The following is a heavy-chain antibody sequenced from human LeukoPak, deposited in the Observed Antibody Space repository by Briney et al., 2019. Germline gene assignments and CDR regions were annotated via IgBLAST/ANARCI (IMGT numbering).Heavy chain of an antibody. J-gene: IGHJ5*02. D-gene: IGHD3-9*01. CDR3: ARGYDILGSFDP. Sequence: SETLSLTCAVYGGSFSGYYWSWIRQPPGKGLEWIREINHSGSTNYNPSRKSRVTISVDTSKNQFSLKLSSVTAADTAVYYCARGYDILGSFDPWGQGTLVTVSS. CDR1: GGSFSGYY. V-gene: IGHV4-34*01. CDR2: INHSGST.